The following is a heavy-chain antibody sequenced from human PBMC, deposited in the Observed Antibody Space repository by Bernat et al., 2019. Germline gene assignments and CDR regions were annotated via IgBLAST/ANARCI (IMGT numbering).Heavy chain of an antibody. CDR2: IYSGGST. CDR3: ARRSVYSGYDYDY. CDR1: GFTVSSNY. D-gene: IGHD5-12*01. J-gene: IGHJ4*02. V-gene: IGHV3-66*04. Sequence: EVQLVESGGGLVQPGGSLRLSGAASGFTVSSNYMSWVRQAPGKGLEWVSVIYSGGSTYYADSVKGRFTISRDNSKNTLYLQMNSLRAEDTAVYYCARRSVYSGYDYDYWGQGTLVTVSS.